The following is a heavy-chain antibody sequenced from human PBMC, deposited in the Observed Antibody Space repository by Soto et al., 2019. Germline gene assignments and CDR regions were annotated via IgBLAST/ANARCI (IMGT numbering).Heavy chain of an antibody. V-gene: IGHV5-10-1*01. CDR2: IDPIDSYT. CDR1: GYSFTIYW. Sequence: GESLKISCKGSGYSFTIYWITWVRQMPGKGLEWIGKIDPIDSYTNYSPSFQGHVSFSADKSISTAYLQWSSLKASDTAMYYCARGGDSGYDYDFWGQGTLVTVSS. D-gene: IGHD5-12*01. J-gene: IGHJ4*02. CDR3: ARGGDSGYDYDF.